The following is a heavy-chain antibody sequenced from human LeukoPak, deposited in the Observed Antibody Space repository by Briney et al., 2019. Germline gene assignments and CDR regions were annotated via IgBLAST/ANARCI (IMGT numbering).Heavy chain of an antibody. CDR2: TYYRSKWHN. Sequence: SQTLSLTCAISGDSVSSNSAAWNWIRQSPSRGLEWLGRTYYRSKWHNDYAVSVKSRITINPDTSKNQFSLQLNSVTPEDTAVYYCAGEVAKSGGYDFDYWGQGTLVTVSS. D-gene: IGHD5-12*01. CDR3: AGEVAKSGGYDFDY. V-gene: IGHV6-1*01. J-gene: IGHJ4*02. CDR1: GDSVSSNSAA.